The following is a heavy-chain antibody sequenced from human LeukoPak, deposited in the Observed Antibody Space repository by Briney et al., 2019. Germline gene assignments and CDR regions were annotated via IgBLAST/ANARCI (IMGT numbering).Heavy chain of an antibody. CDR1: GFTFRDSA. CDR3: ARDIELST. D-gene: IGHD3-16*02. V-gene: IGHV3-23*01. J-gene: IGHJ3*01. CDR2: VSSSGANT. Sequence: GGSLRLSCSASGFTFRDSAMTWVRQAPGKGLEWVSLVSSSGANTYYTDSVKGRFTISRDNSKDTLYLQMNSLRAEDTAIYYCARDIELSTWGLGTMVTVSS.